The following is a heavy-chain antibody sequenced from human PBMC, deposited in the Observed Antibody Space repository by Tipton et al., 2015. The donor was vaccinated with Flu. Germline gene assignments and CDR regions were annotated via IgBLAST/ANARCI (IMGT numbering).Heavy chain of an antibody. CDR1: GGSISSYY. CDR2: IYYSGST. V-gene: IGHV4-59*01. D-gene: IGHD6-19*01. Sequence: TLSLTCTVSGGSISSYYWSWIRQPPGKGLEWIGYIYYSGSTNYNPSLKSRVTISEDTSKNQFSLKLSSVTAADTAVYYCARGAPRRIAVAGPYYFDYWGQGTLVTVSS. J-gene: IGHJ4*02. CDR3: ARGAPRRIAVAGPYYFDY.